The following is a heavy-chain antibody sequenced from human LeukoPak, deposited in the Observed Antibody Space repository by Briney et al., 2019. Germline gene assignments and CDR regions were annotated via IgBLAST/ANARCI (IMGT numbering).Heavy chain of an antibody. CDR3: ARGQKYRNGYTVTELGSGYFAY. J-gene: IGHJ4*02. CDR2: IFYSGRT. V-gene: IGHV4-61*05. CDR1: GGSISSSSYY. D-gene: IGHD5-18*01. Sequence: PSETLSLTCTVSGGSISSSSYYWGWIRQPPGKGLEWIGYIFYSGRTHYNPSLKSRVTISVDTSKNQFSLTLSSVTTADTAVYYCARGQKYRNGYTVTELGSGYFAYWGQGTLVTVSS.